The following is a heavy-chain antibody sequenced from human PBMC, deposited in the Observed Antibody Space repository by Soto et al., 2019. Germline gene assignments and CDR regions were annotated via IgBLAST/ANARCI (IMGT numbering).Heavy chain of an antibody. CDR2: INAGNGNT. CDR3: AGDGGYDINYGMDA. V-gene: IGHV1-3*01. D-gene: IGHD5-12*01. CDR1: GYTFTSYA. J-gene: IGHJ6*02. Sequence: GASVKVSCKASGYTFTSYAMHWVRQAPGQRLEWMGWINAGNGNTKYSQKFQGRVTITRDTSASTAYMELSSLRSEDTAVYYCAGDGGYDINYGMDAWGQGTTVTVSS.